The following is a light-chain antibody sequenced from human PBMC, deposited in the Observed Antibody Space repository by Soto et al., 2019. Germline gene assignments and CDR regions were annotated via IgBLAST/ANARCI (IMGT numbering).Light chain of an antibody. CDR1: SSDIGGYKY. V-gene: IGLV2-14*01. CDR3: FSYISTNIHVV. Sequence: QAALTQPASVSGSPGQSITISCKGTSSDIGGYKYVSWYQQHPGKAPKLMIYEVSNRPSGISNRFSGSKSGNTASLTISGLQAEDEADYYCFSYISTNIHVVFGGGTKLTVL. J-gene: IGLJ3*02. CDR2: EVS.